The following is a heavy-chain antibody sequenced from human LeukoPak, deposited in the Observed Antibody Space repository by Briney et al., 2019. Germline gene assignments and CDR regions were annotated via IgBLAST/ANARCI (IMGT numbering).Heavy chain of an antibody. CDR1: GFTFSGSA. CDR3: ARDAFRSDY. D-gene: IGHD3-3*02. J-gene: IGHJ4*02. CDR2: ISGSGGST. V-gene: IGHV3-23*01. Sequence: SGGSLRLSCAASGFTFSGSAMHWVRQAPGKGLEWVSAISGSGGSTYYADSVKGRFTISRDNSKNTLYLQMNSLRAEDTAVYYCARDAFRSDYWGQGTLVTVSS.